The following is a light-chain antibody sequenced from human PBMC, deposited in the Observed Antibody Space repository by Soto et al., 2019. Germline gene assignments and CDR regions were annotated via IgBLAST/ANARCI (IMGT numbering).Light chain of an antibody. CDR1: QSVDKW. V-gene: IGKV1-5*03. J-gene: IGKJ1*01. CDR2: KAS. CDR3: QQYDTSSRA. Sequence: DLQMTPSPSTLSASVGDTVTITCRASQSVDKWLAWYQQKPVKAPKLLSYKASTVEGGVPSRFGGSASGTDITPTSSNLQPDDFATYYCQQYDTSSRAFGQGTTVEVK.